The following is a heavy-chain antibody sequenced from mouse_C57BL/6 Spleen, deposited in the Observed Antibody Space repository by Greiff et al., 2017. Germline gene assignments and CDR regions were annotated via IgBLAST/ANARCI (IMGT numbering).Heavy chain of an antibody. J-gene: IGHJ4*01. D-gene: IGHD2-12*01. CDR2: INPSNGGT. CDR3: AFPNTPYYIYGAMDY. Sequence: VQLQQPGTELVKPGASVKLSCKASGYTFTSYWMHWVKQRPGQGLEWIGNINPSNGGTNYTEKFKSKATLTVDKSSSTAYMQLSSLTSDDSAVYYCAFPNTPYYIYGAMDYWGQGTSVTVSS. CDR1: GYTFTSYW. V-gene: IGHV1-53*01.